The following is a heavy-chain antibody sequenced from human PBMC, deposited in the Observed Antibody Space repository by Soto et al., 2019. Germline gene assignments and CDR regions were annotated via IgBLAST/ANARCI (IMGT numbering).Heavy chain of an antibody. CDR3: AKDQWDNLGYCSGGSCLNAFDI. CDR2: ISWNSGSI. Sequence: GGSLRLSCAASGFTFDDYAMHWVRQAPGKGLEWVSGISWNSGSIGYADSVKGRFTISRDNAKNSLYLQMNSLRAEDTALYYCAKDQWDNLGYCSGGSCLNAFDIWGQGTMVTVSS. V-gene: IGHV3-9*01. CDR1: GFTFDDYA. J-gene: IGHJ3*02. D-gene: IGHD2-15*01.